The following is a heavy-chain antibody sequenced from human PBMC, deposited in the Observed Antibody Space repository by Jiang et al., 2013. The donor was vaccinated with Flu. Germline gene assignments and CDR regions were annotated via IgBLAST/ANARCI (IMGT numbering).Heavy chain of an antibody. CDR3: ARDFYDFWSGYSRTMGY. CDR2: IIPIFGTA. J-gene: IGHJ4*02. CDR1: GGTFSSYA. Sequence: GAEVKKPGSSVKVSCKASGGTFSSYAISWVRQAPGQGLEWMGGIIPIFGTANYAQKFQGRVTITADESTSTAYMELRSLRSDDTAVYYCARDFYDFWSGYSRTMGYWGQGTLVTVSS. V-gene: IGHV1-69*01. D-gene: IGHD3-3*01.